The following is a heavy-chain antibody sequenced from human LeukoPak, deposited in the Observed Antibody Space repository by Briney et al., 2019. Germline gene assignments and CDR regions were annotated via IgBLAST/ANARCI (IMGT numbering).Heavy chain of an antibody. CDR1: GDSVSSNSAA. D-gene: IGHD3-10*01. CDR3: ARARRDYCGSGSYYTIDY. Sequence: SQTLSLTCAISGDSVSSNSAAWNWIRQSPSRGLEWLGRTYYRPKWYNDYAVSVKSRITINPDTSKNQFSLQLNSVTPEDTAVYYCARARRDYCGSGSYYTIDYWGQGTLVTVSS. CDR2: TYYRPKWYN. J-gene: IGHJ4*02. V-gene: IGHV6-1*01.